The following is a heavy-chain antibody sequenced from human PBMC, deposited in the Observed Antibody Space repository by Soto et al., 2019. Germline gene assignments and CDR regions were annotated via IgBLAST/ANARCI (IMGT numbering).Heavy chain of an antibody. V-gene: IGHV1-8*01. D-gene: IGHD6-25*01. Sequence: GASVKVSCKASGYTFITYDIHWVRQATGQGLEWMGWMNPYNGNAGYAQKFQGRVAMTRNTSISTAYMELSSLRSEDTAVYFCARRKERSGPHYFDSWGHGTLVTVSS. CDR2: MNPYNGNA. J-gene: IGHJ4*01. CDR1: GYTFITYD. CDR3: ARRKERSGPHYFDS.